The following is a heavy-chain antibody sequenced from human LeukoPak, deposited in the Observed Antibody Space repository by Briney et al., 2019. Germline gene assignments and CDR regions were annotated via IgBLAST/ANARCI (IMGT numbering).Heavy chain of an antibody. J-gene: IGHJ5*01. Sequence: GGSLRLSCAASGFTFSDYYMAWIRQAPGKGPEWVSYISSSSAYTNYADSVKGRFAISRDNANDSLYLQMNSLRAEDTAVYYCARDPTGSNWFDSWGQGTQVTVSS. CDR2: ISSSSAYT. D-gene: IGHD1-1*01. V-gene: IGHV3-11*06. CDR1: GFTFSDYY. CDR3: ARDPTGSNWFDS.